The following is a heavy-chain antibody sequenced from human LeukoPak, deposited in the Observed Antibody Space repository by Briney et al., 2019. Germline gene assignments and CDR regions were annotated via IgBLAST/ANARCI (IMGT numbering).Heavy chain of an antibody. CDR1: RFTFSSYS. J-gene: IGHJ4*02. Sequence: PGGSLRLSCAASRFTFSSYSMSWVRQTPGKGVEWGSAISGSGGSTYYADSVKGRFTISRDNSKNTLYLQMNSLRAEDTAVYYCAKFTWEPLNWFDYWRQGTLVTVSS. CDR2: ISGSGGST. CDR3: AKFTWEPLNWFDY. D-gene: IGHD1-26*01. V-gene: IGHV3-23*01.